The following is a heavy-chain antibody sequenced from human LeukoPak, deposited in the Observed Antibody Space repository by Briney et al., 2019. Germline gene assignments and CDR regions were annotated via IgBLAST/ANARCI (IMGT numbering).Heavy chain of an antibody. J-gene: IGHJ4*02. V-gene: IGHV3-48*02. CDR3: ARDQLTMIRGPNFDY. Sequence: PGGSLRLSCAASGFTFSSYGMNWVRQAPGKGLEWVSYISSSSSPIYYADSVKGRFTISRDNAQSSPHLQMNSLRDEDTAVYYCARDQLTMIRGPNFDYWGQGTLVTVSS. CDR1: GFTFSSYG. CDR2: ISSSSSPI. D-gene: IGHD3-10*01.